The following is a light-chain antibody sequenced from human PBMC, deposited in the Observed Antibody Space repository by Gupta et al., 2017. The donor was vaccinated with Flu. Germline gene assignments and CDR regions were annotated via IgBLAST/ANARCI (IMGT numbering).Light chain of an antibody. CDR3: QQYRSSPLT. Sequence: ERATLSCMASQNIITNYLAWYQQKPGQAPRLLIYDASSRATGIPDRFSGSQSGTDFTLTISRLDPEDFAVYYCQQYRSSPLTFGGGTKVEIK. V-gene: IGKV3-20*01. CDR1: QNIITNY. CDR2: DAS. J-gene: IGKJ4*01.